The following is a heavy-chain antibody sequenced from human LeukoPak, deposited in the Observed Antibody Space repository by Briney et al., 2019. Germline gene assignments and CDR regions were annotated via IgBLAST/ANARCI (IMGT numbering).Heavy chain of an antibody. D-gene: IGHD3-3*01. CDR2: ISGSGGST. V-gene: IGHV3-23*01. J-gene: IGHJ6*02. CDR1: GFTFSSYA. CDR3: AKGGHYDFWSGYQPIKTKSQEYYYYGMDV. Sequence: AGGSLRLSCAASGFTFSSYAMSWVRQAPGKGLEWVSAISGSGGSTYYADSVKGRFTISRDSSKNTLYLQMNSLRAEDTAVYYCAKGGHYDFWSGYQPIKTKSQEYYYYGMDVWGQGTTVTVSS.